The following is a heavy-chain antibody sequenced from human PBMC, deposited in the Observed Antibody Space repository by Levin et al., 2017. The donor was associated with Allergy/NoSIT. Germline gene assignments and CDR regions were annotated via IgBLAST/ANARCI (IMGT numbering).Heavy chain of an antibody. J-gene: IGHJ6*02. Sequence: NPGGSLRLSCAASGFTFSSYSMNWVRQAPGKGLEWVSSISSSSSYIYYADSVKGRFTISRDNAKNSLYLQMNSLRAEDTAVYYCARDLAPVILYYGMDVWGQGTTVTVSS. CDR3: ARDLAPVILYYGMDV. V-gene: IGHV3-21*01. CDR2: ISSSSSYI. CDR1: GFTFSSYS. D-gene: IGHD2-21*01.